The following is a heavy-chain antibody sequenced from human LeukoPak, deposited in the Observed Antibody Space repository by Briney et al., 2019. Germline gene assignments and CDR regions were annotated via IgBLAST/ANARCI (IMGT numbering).Heavy chain of an antibody. D-gene: IGHD6-6*01. CDR3: SNGIYSSSY. CDR1: GFTFDDYA. J-gene: IGHJ4*02. Sequence: PGRSLRLSCAASGFTFDDYAMHWVRQAPGKGLEWVSGISWNSGSIGYADSVKGRFTISRDNAKNSLYLQMNSLRAEDTAVYYCSNGIYSSSYWGQGTLVTVSS. V-gene: IGHV3-9*01. CDR2: ISWNSGSI.